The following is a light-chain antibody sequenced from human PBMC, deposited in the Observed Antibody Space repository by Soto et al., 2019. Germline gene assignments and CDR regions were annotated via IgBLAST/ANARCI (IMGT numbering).Light chain of an antibody. V-gene: IGLV3-21*02. CDR1: NIGGTR. CDR3: QVWDFSSDRWV. J-gene: IGLJ3*02. Sequence: SYELTQPPSVSVAPGRTARIPCGGNNIGGTRVHWYQQKPGQAPVLVVYDDSDRPSGIPERFSGSNSGNTATLTISGVEATDEAEFYCQVWDFSSDRWVFGGGTKVTVL. CDR2: DDS.